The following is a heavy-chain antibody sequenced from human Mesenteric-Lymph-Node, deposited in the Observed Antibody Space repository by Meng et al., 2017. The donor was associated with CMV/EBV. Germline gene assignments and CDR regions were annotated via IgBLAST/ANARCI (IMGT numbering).Heavy chain of an antibody. CDR1: GFTFRTYS. D-gene: IGHD6-13*01. CDR2: ISSMSSYM. J-gene: IGHJ6*02. Sequence: GESLKISCAASGFTFRTYSMNWVRQAPGKGLEWVSSISSMSSYMYYADSVKGRFTISRDNAKNSLYLQMNSLRAEDTAVYYCARGRAAASRSPYYYYYYGMDVWGQGTTVTVSS. CDR3: ARGRAAASRSPYYYYYYGMDV. V-gene: IGHV3-21*01.